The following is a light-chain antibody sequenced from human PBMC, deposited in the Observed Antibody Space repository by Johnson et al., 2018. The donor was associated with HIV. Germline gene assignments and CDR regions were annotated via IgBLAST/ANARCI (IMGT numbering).Light chain of an antibody. V-gene: IGLV1-51*01. J-gene: IGLJ1*01. CDR1: SSNIGNNY. CDR2: DNN. CDR3: GTWDSSLGTYV. Sequence: QSVLTQPPSVSAAPGQKVTISCSGSSSNIGNNYVSWYQQLPGTAPKLLIYDNNKRPSGIPDRFSGSKSGTSATLGITGLQTGDEADYYCGTWDSSLGTYVFGTGAKVSGL.